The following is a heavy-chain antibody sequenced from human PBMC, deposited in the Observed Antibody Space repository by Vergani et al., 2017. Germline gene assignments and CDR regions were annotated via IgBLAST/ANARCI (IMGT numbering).Heavy chain of an antibody. CDR2: ISAYNGNT. D-gene: IGHD3-22*01. V-gene: IGHV1-18*01. Sequence: QVQLVQSGAEVKKPGASVKVSCKASGYTFTSYGISWVRQAPGQGLEWMGLISAYNGNTNYAQKLQGRVTMTTDTTTSTAYMELRSLRSDDTAVYYCARDPHYDSSGYLDFDSWGQGTLVTVSS. J-gene: IGHJ4*02. CDR1: GYTFTSYG. CDR3: ARDPHYDSSGYLDFDS.